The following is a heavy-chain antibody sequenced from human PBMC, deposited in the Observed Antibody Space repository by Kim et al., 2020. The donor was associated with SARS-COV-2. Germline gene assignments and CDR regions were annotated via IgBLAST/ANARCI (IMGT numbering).Heavy chain of an antibody. Sequence: ASVKVSCKASGYTFTGYYLHWVRQASGQGLEWVGWINSNSGDTNYAQKFQGRVTMTRDTSISTVYMELNTLRSDDTALYFCTREDYWGQGTQVTVSS. CDR3: TREDY. CDR2: INSNSGDT. CDR1: GYTFTGYY. J-gene: IGHJ4*02. V-gene: IGHV1-2*02.